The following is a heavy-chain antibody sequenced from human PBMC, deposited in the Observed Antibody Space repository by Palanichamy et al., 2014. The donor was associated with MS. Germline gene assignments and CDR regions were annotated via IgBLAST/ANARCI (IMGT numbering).Heavy chain of an antibody. V-gene: IGHV3-7*03. D-gene: IGHD5-12*01. J-gene: IGHJ6*02. CDR1: GLTFSSYW. CDR2: IKQDGSEK. CDR3: AREVGYSGYDYNYGMDV. Sequence: EVQLMESGGGLVQPGGSLRLSCAASGLTFSSYWMSWVRQAPGKGLEWVANIKQDGSEKYYVDSVKGRFTISRDNAKNSLYLQMNSLRAEDTAVYYCAREVGYSGYDYNYGMDVWGQGTTVTVSS.